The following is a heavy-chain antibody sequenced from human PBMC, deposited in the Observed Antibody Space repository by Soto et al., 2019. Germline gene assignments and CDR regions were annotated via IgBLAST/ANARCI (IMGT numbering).Heavy chain of an antibody. CDR2: ISWNSGSI. Sequence: GGSLRLSCAASGFTFDDYAVHWVLQAPGKGLEWVSGISWNSGSIGYADSVKGRFTISRDNAKTSLYLQMNSLRAEDTALYYCAKDIFPYYYDSSGHRGAFDIWGQGTMVTVSS. CDR3: AKDIFPYYYDSSGHRGAFDI. CDR1: GFTFDDYA. V-gene: IGHV3-9*01. J-gene: IGHJ3*02. D-gene: IGHD3-22*01.